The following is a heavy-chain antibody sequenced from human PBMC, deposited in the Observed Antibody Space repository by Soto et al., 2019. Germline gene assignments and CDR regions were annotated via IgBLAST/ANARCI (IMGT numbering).Heavy chain of an antibody. CDR1: GFTFSSYA. D-gene: IGHD6-13*01. CDR3: AKDEVAGLAAAGTGYFDY. Sequence: GGSLRLSCAASGFTFSSYAMSWVRQAPGKGLEWVSAISGSGGSTYYADSVKGRFTISRDNSKNTLYLQMNSLRAEDTAVYYCAKDEVAGLAAAGTGYFDYWGQGTLVTVSS. V-gene: IGHV3-23*01. CDR2: ISGSGGST. J-gene: IGHJ4*02.